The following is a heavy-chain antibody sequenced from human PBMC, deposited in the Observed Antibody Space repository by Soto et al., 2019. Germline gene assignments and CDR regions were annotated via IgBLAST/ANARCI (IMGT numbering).Heavy chain of an antibody. D-gene: IGHD2-2*01. CDR3: ARGFDIVVVPAATNYYYYGMDV. CDR2: ISAYNGNT. V-gene: IGHV1-18*01. Sequence: ASVKVSCKASGYTFTSYGISWVRQAPGQGPEWMGWISAYNGNTNYAQKLQGRVTMTTDTSTSTAYMELRSLRSDDTAVYYCARGFDIVVVPAATNYYYYGMDVWGQGTTVTVSS. J-gene: IGHJ6*02. CDR1: GYTFTSYG.